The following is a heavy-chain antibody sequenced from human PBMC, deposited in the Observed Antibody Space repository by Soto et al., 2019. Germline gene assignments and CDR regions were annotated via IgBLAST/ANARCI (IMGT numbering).Heavy chain of an antibody. CDR3: ALSHFYGQTTIDY. Sequence: EASVKVSCKVSGYTLTELSMHWVRQAPGKGLEWMGGFDPEDGETIYAQKFQGRVTMTEDTSTDTAYMELSSLRSEDTAVYYCALSHFYGQTTIDYWGQGTLVTVSS. CDR1: GYTLTELS. D-gene: IGHD1-1*01. J-gene: IGHJ4*02. CDR2: FDPEDGET. V-gene: IGHV1-24*01.